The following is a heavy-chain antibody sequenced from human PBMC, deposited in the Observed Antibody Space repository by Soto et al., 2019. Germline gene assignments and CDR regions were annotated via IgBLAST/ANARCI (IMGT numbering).Heavy chain of an antibody. CDR3: ARDRQAYYDSSGYYWGHY. CDR2: IIPIFGTA. CDR1: GGTFSSYA. J-gene: IGHJ4*02. D-gene: IGHD3-22*01. Sequence: ASVKVSCKASGGTFSSYAISWVRQAPGQGLEWMGGIIPIFGTANYAQKFQGRVTITADESTSTAYMELSSLRSEDTAVYYCARDRQAYYDSSGYYWGHYWGQGTLVTVSS. V-gene: IGHV1-69*13.